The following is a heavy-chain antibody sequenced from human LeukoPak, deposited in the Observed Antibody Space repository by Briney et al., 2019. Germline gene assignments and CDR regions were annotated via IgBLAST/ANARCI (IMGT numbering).Heavy chain of an antibody. J-gene: IGHJ4*02. D-gene: IGHD3-3*01. Sequence: GGSLRLSCAASGFTFTNAWMNGVRRAPGKGLEWGGHIKIKTDGGTTNYAAPVKDRFTISRDDSKHTLYLQMNSLKTEDTAVYYCPTDRQSDFGSGYYARDYWGQGTLVTVSS. CDR1: GFTFTNAW. CDR3: PTDRQSDFGSGYYARDY. CDR2: IKIKTDGGTT. V-gene: IGHV3-15*01.